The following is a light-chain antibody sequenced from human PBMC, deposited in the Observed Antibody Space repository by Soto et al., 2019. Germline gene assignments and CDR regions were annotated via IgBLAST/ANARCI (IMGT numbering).Light chain of an antibody. V-gene: IGKV3-15*01. Sequence: EIVMTQSPATLSVSPGERATLSCRASQSVSSNLAWFQHKPGQAPRLLIYATSTRATGIPARFRGSGSGTEFTLTISSLQSEDFAVYYCQQYSKWPPVTFGQGTKVVI. CDR1: QSVSSN. CDR3: QQYSKWPPVT. CDR2: ATS. J-gene: IGKJ1*01.